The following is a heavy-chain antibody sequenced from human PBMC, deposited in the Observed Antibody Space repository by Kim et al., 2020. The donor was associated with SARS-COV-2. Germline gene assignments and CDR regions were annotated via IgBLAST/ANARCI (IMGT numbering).Heavy chain of an antibody. D-gene: IGHD1-1*01. J-gene: IGHJ4*02. V-gene: IGHV1-3*04. Sequence: ASVKVSCKASGCTFTTNALHWVRQAPGQRLEWMGCIYTVSGDTNYSQRFQGRVTITRDKSASTVYMELSSLTSEDTAVYYCVRRWSAGYYYWGEATVVT. CDR2: IYTVSGDT. CDR1: GCTFTTNA. CDR3: VRRWSAGYYY.